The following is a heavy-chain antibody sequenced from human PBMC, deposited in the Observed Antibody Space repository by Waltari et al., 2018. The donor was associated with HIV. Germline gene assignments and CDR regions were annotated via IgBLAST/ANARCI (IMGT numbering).Heavy chain of an antibody. CDR2: IYYSGST. J-gene: IGHJ4*02. V-gene: IGHV4-39*07. CDR3: ARLEWISSHRVFDY. D-gene: IGHD3-3*01. CDR1: GGSISSSSYY. Sequence: QLQLQESGPGLVKPSETLSLTCTVSGGSISSSSYYWGWIRQPPGKGLEWIGSIYYSGSTSYNPSIKSRVTISVDTSKNQFSLKLSSGTAADTAVYYCARLEWISSHRVFDYWGQGTLVTVSS.